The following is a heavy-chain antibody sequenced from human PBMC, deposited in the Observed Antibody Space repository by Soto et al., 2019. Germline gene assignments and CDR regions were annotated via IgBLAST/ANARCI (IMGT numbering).Heavy chain of an antibody. V-gene: IGHV5-51*01. CDR1: GYNFASYW. Sequence: PGESLKISCKGSGYNFASYWIGWVRQEPGKGLEWMGIIYPGDLDTRYSPSFEGHVTISADKSTSTAYMQWSSLGASDTAIYYCARAPSHGWFQHFDYWGQGTLVTVSS. J-gene: IGHJ4*02. CDR3: ARAPSHGWFQHFDY. CDR2: IYPGDLDT. D-gene: IGHD6-19*01.